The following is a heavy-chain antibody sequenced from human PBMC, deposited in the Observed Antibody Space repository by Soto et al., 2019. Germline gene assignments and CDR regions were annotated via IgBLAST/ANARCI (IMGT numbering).Heavy chain of an antibody. J-gene: IGHJ4*02. CDR2: MYYNGNT. CDR1: GGSINGGGYY. CDR3: ARDGAYCSSIGCQNPFDH. V-gene: IGHV4-31*03. D-gene: IGHD2-2*01. Sequence: QVQLQESGPGLVQPSQTLSLSCTVSGGSINGGGYYWNWIRQLPGKGLEWIGYMYYNGNTYYNPSLQSRATISFDTSHDQFSLRLTSVTAADTAVYFCARDGAYCSSIGCQNPFDHWGQGTLVTVSP.